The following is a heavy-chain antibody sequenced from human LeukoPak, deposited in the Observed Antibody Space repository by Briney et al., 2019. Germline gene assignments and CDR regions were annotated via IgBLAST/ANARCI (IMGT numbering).Heavy chain of an antibody. J-gene: IGHJ6*03. CDR2: IYHSGST. CDR1: GYSISSGYY. D-gene: IGHD6-19*01. CDR3: ARAIGSGWRFYYYYYMDV. Sequence: SETLSLTCTVSGYSISSGYYWGWIRQPPGKGLEWIGSIYHSGSTYYNPSLKSRVTISVDTSRNQFSLKLSSVTAADTAVYYCARAIGSGWRFYYYYYMDVWGKGTTVTISS. V-gene: IGHV4-38-2*02.